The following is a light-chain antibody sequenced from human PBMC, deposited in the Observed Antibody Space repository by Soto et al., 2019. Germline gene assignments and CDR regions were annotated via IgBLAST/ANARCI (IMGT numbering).Light chain of an antibody. CDR3: QQYGGSPIT. J-gene: IGKJ5*01. CDR1: QTVSSNY. CDR2: GAS. V-gene: IGKV3-20*01. Sequence: EIILTQSPDTLSLSPGERATLSCRASQTVSSNYLAWCQQRPGQAPRLLIYGASTRAAGIPVRFSGSGSGTDFTLTISRLEPEDFALYYCQQYGGSPITFGLGTRLEIK.